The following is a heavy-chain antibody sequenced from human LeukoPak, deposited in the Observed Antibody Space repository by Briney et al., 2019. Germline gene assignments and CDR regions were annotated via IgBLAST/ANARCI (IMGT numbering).Heavy chain of an antibody. CDR1: GGSINNYY. J-gene: IGHJ4*02. CDR2: FHHSGTN. D-gene: IGHD3-22*01. V-gene: IGHV4-59*01. Sequence: SETLSLTCTVSGGSINNYYWSWIRQPPGEGLEWIAFFHHSGTNSYNPSVKGRVTISIDTSKNHLSLDLRSVTAADTATYYCATVLYGSNGFDYWGQGTLVTVAA. CDR3: ATVLYGSNGFDY.